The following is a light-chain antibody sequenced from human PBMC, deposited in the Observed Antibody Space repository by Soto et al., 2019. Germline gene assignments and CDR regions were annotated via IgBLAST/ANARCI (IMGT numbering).Light chain of an antibody. CDR2: EVG. CDR3: SSYKSRSTWV. CDR1: SSDVGGYNY. V-gene: IGLV2-14*01. Sequence: QSALTQPASVSGSPGQSIAISCTGYSSDVGGYNYVSWYQHHPGKGPKLIIYEVGNRPSWVSDRFSGSKSGNTASLTISGLQAEDEADYSCSSYKSRSTWVFGGGTKPTVL. J-gene: IGLJ3*02.